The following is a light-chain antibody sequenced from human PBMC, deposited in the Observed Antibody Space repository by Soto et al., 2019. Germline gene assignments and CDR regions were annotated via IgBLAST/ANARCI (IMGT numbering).Light chain of an antibody. CDR2: WAS. Sequence: DIVLTQSPDSLAVSLGERATINCKSSRRLLYSSNNKNYLAWYQHKPGQPPKLLFYWASSRESGVPDRFIGGGSGTIFTLTSSSLQPEYVAVYYCQQYYETHITFGQGTRLEIK. J-gene: IGKJ5*01. V-gene: IGKV4-1*01. CDR3: QQYYETHIT. CDR1: RRLLYSSNNKNY.